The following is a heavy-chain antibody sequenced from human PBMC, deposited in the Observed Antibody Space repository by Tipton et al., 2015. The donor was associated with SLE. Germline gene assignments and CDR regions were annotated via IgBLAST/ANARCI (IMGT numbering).Heavy chain of an antibody. V-gene: IGHV4-31*03. CDR1: GGSISGGVYY. Sequence: TLSLTCTVSGGSISGGVYYWTWIRQHPGQGLEWIGYTYYSGSTYYNPSLNSRVTISVDTSKNQFSLKLSSVTAADTAVYYCARGQCTSCYYYYMDVWGKGTTVTVSS. CDR2: TYYSGST. D-gene: IGHD2-2*01. J-gene: IGHJ6*03. CDR3: ARGQCTSCYYYYMDV.